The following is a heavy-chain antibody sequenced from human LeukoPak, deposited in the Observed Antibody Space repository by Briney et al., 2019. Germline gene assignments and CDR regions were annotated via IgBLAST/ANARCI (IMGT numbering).Heavy chain of an antibody. V-gene: IGHV3-23*01. CDR3: AKEGSGSGSAKYMDV. CDR2: ISGSGGST. Sequence: GGSLRLSCAASGFTFSSYAMSWVRQAPGKGLEWVSPISGSGGSTYYADSVKGRFTISRDNSKNTLFLQMNSLRAEDTAVYYCAKEGSGSGSAKYMDVWGKGTTVTVSS. J-gene: IGHJ6*03. D-gene: IGHD3-10*01. CDR1: GFTFSSYA.